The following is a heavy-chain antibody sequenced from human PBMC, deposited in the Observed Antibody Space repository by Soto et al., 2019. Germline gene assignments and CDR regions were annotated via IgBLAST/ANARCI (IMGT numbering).Heavy chain of an antibody. CDR2: ISYDASNK. D-gene: IGHD2-8*01. Sequence: GGSLSLSCAASGFTFITYAMNRVRQAPGKGLEWVAAISYDASNKYYAGSVKGRFTISRDNYKNTLYLQMNSLRTEDTARYYFARSVYAFDYRGQGARVTV. CDR1: GFTFITYA. V-gene: IGHV3-30-3*01. J-gene: IGHJ4*02. CDR3: ARSVYAFDY.